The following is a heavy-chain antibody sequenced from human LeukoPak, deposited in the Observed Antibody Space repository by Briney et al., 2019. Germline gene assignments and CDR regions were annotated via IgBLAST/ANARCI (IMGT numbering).Heavy chain of an antibody. CDR2: IIPIFGTA. Sequence: SVKVSCKASGGTFSSYANSWVRQAPGQGLEWMGGIIPIFGTANYAQKFQGRVTITTDESTSTAYMELSSLRSEDTAVYYCARHDKPRNNYYYMDVWGKGTTVTVSS. CDR1: GGTFSSYA. D-gene: IGHD1-14*01. V-gene: IGHV1-69*05. CDR3: ARHDKPRNNYYYMDV. J-gene: IGHJ6*03.